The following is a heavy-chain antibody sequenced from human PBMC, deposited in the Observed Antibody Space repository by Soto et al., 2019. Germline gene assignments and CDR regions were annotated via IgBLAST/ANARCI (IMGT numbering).Heavy chain of an antibody. CDR2: IYYSGST. Sequence: SETLSLTCTVSGGSISSSSYYWGWIRQPPGKGLEWIGSIYYSGSTYYIRSLKSRVTISVDTSKKQLSPKLSSMTAADTAGYYCARQDGGSGSSYNPMNWFDPLGQGTLVTVSS. CDR1: GGSISSSSYY. J-gene: IGHJ5*02. D-gene: IGHD3-10*01. V-gene: IGHV4-39*01. CDR3: ARQDGGSGSSYNPMNWFDP.